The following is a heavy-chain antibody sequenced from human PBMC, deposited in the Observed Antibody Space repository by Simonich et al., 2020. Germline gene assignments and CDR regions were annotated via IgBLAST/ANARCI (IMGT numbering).Heavy chain of an antibody. D-gene: IGHD6-13*01. J-gene: IGHJ4*02. CDR2: KGYDGSNK. CDR1: GFTFSSYG. V-gene: IGHV3-33*01. Sequence: QVQLVESGGGVVQPGRSLRLSCAASGFTFSSYGMHWVRQAPGKGLEWVAVKGYDGSNKDYADSVKGRFTISRDNSKNTLYLQMNSLRAEDTAVYYCARERAAAGEAFDYWGQGTLVTVSS. CDR3: ARERAAAGEAFDY.